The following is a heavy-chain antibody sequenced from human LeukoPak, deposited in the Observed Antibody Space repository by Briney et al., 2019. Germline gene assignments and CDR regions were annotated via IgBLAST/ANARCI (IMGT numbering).Heavy chain of an antibody. CDR2: IYSGGST. Sequence: GGSLRLSCAASGFTVSSNYMSWVRQAPGKGLEWVSVIYSGGSTYDADSVTGRFTISRDNSKNTLYLQMNSLRAEDTAVYYCARGGAAAGTVGVRYYYYYMDVWGKGTTVTVSS. J-gene: IGHJ6*03. V-gene: IGHV3-53*01. CDR1: GFTVSSNY. CDR3: ARGGAAAGTVGVRYYYYYMDV. D-gene: IGHD6-13*01.